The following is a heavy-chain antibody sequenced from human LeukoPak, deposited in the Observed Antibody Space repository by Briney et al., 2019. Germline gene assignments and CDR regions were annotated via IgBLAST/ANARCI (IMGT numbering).Heavy chain of an antibody. Sequence: GGSLRLSCAASGFTFSGFTMSWVRQAPGKGLEWVSSISASSTYIYYANSLKGRFTVSRDNAKNSLYLQMNSLRAEDTAVYYCAREGTALGIDSWGQGALVNVSS. V-gene: IGHV3-21*01. J-gene: IGHJ4*02. CDR1: GFTFSGFT. CDR2: ISASSTYI. D-gene: IGHD6-13*01. CDR3: AREGTALGIDS.